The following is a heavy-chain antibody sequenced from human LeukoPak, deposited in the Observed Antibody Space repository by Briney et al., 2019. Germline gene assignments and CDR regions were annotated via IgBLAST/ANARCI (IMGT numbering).Heavy chain of an antibody. V-gene: IGHV3-7*01. J-gene: IGHJ4*02. Sequence: GGSLRLSCVASGFTFNNYWMTWVRQAPGKGLEWVATIKHDGSEKYYVDSVKGRFTISRDNAKNSLYLQMNSLRAEDTAVYYCARASGDIVETATMGSYWGQGTLVTVSS. CDR1: GFTFNNYW. CDR3: ARASGDIVETATMGSY. D-gene: IGHD5-18*01. CDR2: IKHDGSEK.